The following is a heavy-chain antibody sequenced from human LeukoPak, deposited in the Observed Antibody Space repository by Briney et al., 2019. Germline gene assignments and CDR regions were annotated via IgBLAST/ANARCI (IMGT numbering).Heavy chain of an antibody. J-gene: IGHJ4*02. D-gene: IGHD1-26*01. Sequence: GGSLRLSCEASGFTFSSYGIHWVRQPPGKGLEWVAVIWSDGSNKYYADSVKGRFTISRDNSKDTLYLQLNSLRAEDTTVYYCARASGSFDYWGQGTLVSVSS. CDR3: ARASGSFDY. CDR2: IWSDGSNK. V-gene: IGHV3-33*01. CDR1: GFTFSSYG.